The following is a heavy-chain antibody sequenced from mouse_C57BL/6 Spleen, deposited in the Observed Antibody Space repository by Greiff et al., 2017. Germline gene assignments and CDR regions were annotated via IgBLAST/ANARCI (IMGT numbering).Heavy chain of an antibody. D-gene: IGHD3-1*01. CDR2: IYPGDGDT. J-gene: IGHJ2*01. Sequence: VQLQQSGPELVKPRASVKISCKASGYAFSSSWMNWVKQRPGKGLEWIGRIYPGDGDTNYNGKFKGKATLTADKSSSTAYMQLSSLTSEDSAVYFCARSGDGVDYWGQGTTLTVSS. CDR1: GYAFSSSW. CDR3: ARSGDGVDY. V-gene: IGHV1-82*01.